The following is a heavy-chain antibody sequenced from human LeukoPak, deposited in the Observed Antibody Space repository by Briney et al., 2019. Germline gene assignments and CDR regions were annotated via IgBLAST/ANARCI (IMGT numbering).Heavy chain of an antibody. CDR1: GFTFSSYE. CDR2: ISSSGSTI. V-gene: IGHV3-48*03. Sequence: GGSLRLSCAASGFTFSSYEMNWVRQAPGEGLEWVSYISSSGSTIYYADSVKGRFTISRDNAKNSLYLQMNSLRAEDTAVYYCASAYYDYVWGSYRSFDYWGQGTLVTVSS. CDR3: ASAYYDYVWGSYRSFDY. J-gene: IGHJ4*02. D-gene: IGHD3-16*02.